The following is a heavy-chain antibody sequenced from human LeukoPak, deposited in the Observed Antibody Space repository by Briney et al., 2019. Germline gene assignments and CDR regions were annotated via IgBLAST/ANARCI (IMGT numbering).Heavy chain of an antibody. CDR1: GGSISSYY. D-gene: IGHD1-1*01. CDR2: VSHTGST. V-gene: IGHV4-59*08. Sequence: SETLSLTCTVSGGSISSYYWSWIRQPPGKGLEWIGYVSHTGSTNYSPSLKSRVTISVDTSKTQFSLKLTSVTAADTAVYYCARHETGTTYDYWGQGTLVTVSS. J-gene: IGHJ4*02. CDR3: ARHETGTTYDY.